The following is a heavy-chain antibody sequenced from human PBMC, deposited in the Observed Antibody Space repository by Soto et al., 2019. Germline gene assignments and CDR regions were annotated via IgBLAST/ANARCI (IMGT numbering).Heavy chain of an antibody. CDR3: ARDHAVVRGVINYYYYGMDV. J-gene: IGHJ6*02. Sequence: SVKVSCKASGGTFSSYAISCVRQAPGQGLEWMGGIIPIFGTANYAQKFQGRVTITADESTSTAYMELSSLRSEDTAVYYCARDHAVVRGVINYYYYGMDVWGQGTTVTVSS. D-gene: IGHD3-10*01. V-gene: IGHV1-69*13. CDR1: GGTFSSYA. CDR2: IIPIFGTA.